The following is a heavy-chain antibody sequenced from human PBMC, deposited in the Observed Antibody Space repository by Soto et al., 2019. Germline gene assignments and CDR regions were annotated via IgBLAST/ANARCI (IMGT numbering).Heavy chain of an antibody. D-gene: IGHD2-21*02. CDR1: GGSISRYY. V-gene: IGHV4-59*01. J-gene: IGHJ6*02. CDR3: ARDLWGYCGTDCYPLEV. CDR2: LYNTGST. Sequence: SETLSLTCTVSGGSISRYYWSWIRQTPGKGLEWIGYLYNTGSTIYNPSLESRVTISADTSKNQFSLKLNSVTAADTAVYYCARDLWGYCGTDCYPLEVWGPGTTVTVS.